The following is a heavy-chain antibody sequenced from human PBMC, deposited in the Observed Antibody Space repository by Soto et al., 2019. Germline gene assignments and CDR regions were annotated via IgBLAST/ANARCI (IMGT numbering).Heavy chain of an antibody. CDR1: GFTFSSYA. CDR3: AKVRGSGSYYNSFNHH. D-gene: IGHD3-10*01. Sequence: EVQLLESGGGLVQPGGSLRLSCAASGFTFSSYAMSWVRQAPGKGLEWVSAISGSGGSTYYADSVKGRFPISRDNSKNTLYLQMNSLRAEDTAVYYCAKVRGSGSYYNSFNHHWGQGTLVTVSS. CDR2: ISGSGGST. V-gene: IGHV3-23*01. J-gene: IGHJ4*02.